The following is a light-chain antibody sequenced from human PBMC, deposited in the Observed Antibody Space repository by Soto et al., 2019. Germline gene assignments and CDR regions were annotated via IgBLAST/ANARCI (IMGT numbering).Light chain of an antibody. CDR1: QSVSSSF. CDR2: GTS. J-gene: IGKJ4*01. Sequence: IVLTHSPGTLSFSPWQRSTLSFRASQSVSSSFLAWYQQKPGQAPRLLIYGTSSRATGIPDRFSGSGSGTDFTLTISGLEPEDFAVYSCQQYGSSPTFGGGTKVDIK. CDR3: QQYGSSPT. V-gene: IGKV3-20*01.